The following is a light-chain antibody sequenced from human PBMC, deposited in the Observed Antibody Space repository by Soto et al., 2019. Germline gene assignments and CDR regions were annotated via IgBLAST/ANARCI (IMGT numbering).Light chain of an antibody. V-gene: IGKV3-15*01. CDR1: QSVSSN. CDR2: GAS. CDR3: QLYGRSRRAT. J-gene: IGKJ5*01. Sequence: EIVMTQSPATLSVSPGERVTLSCRASQSVSSNLAWYQQKVGQAPRLLIYGASTRATGIPARFSGSGSGTDFTLTISRLEPEDFAVYYCQLYGRSRRATFGQGTRLEIK.